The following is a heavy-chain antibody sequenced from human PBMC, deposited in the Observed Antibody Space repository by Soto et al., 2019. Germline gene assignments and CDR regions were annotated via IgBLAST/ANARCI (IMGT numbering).Heavy chain of an antibody. V-gene: IGHV4-59*12. CDR2: IYYTGTT. CDR3: ARSVDP. CDR1: GGSISSYY. Sequence: PSETLSLTCTVSGGSISSYYWSWIRQPPGKGLEWIGYIYYTGTTTYNPSLKSRVTISVDTSKSQFSLKLSSVTAADTAVYYCARSVDPWGQGTLVTVSS. J-gene: IGHJ5*02.